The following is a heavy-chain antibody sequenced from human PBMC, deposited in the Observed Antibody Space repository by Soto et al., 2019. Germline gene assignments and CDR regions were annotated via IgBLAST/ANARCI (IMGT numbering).Heavy chain of an antibody. CDR3: AKGLNY. CDR1: GFTFSSYG. Sequence: QVQLVESGGGVVQPGRSLRLSCAASGFTFSSYGMHWVRQAPGKGLEWVAVISYDGSNKYYVDSVKGRFTISRDNSKNTLYLQMNSLRAEDTAVYYCAKGLNYWGQGTLVTVSS. J-gene: IGHJ4*02. CDR2: ISYDGSNK. V-gene: IGHV3-30*18. D-gene: IGHD2-8*01.